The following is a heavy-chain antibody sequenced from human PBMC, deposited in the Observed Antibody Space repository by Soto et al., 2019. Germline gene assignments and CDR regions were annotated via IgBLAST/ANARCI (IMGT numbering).Heavy chain of an antibody. D-gene: IGHD3-10*01. Sequence: SETLSLTCTVSGGSISSSSYYWGWIRQPPGKGLEWIGSIYYSGSTYYNPSLKSRVTISVDTSKNQFSLKLSSVTAADTAVYYCAKGVYYGSGSYYGMDVWGQGTTVS. CDR2: IYYSGST. V-gene: IGHV4-39*01. CDR1: GGSISSSSYY. CDR3: AKGVYYGSGSYYGMDV. J-gene: IGHJ6*02.